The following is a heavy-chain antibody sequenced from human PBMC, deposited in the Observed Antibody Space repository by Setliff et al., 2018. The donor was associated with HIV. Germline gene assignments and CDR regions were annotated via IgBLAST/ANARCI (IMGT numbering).Heavy chain of an antibody. CDR3: AREVGTVTTSDAFDV. D-gene: IGHD4-17*01. CDR2: IYHSGTT. J-gene: IGHJ3*01. CDR1: GGSISSSSYY. Sequence: PSETLSLTCTVSGGSISSSSYYWGWIRQPPGKGLEWIGRIYHSGTTYYNPSLKSRVTISVDTSKNQFSLRLTSVTAADTAVYFCAREVGTVTTSDAFDVWGQGTMVTVSS. V-gene: IGHV4-39*02.